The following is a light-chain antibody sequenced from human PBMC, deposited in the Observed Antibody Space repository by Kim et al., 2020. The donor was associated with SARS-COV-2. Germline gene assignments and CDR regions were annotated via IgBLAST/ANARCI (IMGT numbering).Light chain of an antibody. CDR2: GAS. CDR1: QTSTNP. Sequence: VAPGERATPSCRASQTSTNPLAWYQHKPGQPPRLLIYGASTRATDLPARFSGSGSETEFTLTITSLQSEDFAVYFCQQYKDWPLTFGGGTKVDIK. J-gene: IGKJ4*01. CDR3: QQYKDWPLT. V-gene: IGKV3-15*01.